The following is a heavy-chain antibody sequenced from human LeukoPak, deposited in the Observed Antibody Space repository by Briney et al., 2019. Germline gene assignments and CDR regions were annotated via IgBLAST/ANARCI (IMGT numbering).Heavy chain of an antibody. CDR1: GFTFSSYA. CDR3: AKDISSGGASDY. V-gene: IGHV3-23*01. CDR2: ISGSGGST. Sequence: GGSLRLSCAASGFTFSSYAMSWVRQAPGKGLEWVSAISGSGGSTYYADSVKGRFTISRDNAKNSLYLQMNSLRAEDTALYYCAKDISSGGASDYWGQGTLVTVSS. J-gene: IGHJ4*02. D-gene: IGHD2-15*01.